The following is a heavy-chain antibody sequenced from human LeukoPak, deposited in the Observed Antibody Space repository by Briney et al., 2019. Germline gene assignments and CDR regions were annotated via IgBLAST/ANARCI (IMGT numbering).Heavy chain of an antibody. CDR2: ISAYNGNT. Sequence: GASVKVSCKASGYTFTSYGISWVRQAPGQGLEWMGGISAYNGNTNSAQKLQGRVTMTTDTSTSTAYMELSSLRSEDTAVYYCATGAELQQAFDIWGQGTMVTVSS. CDR3: ATGAELQQAFDI. J-gene: IGHJ3*02. D-gene: IGHD1-26*01. V-gene: IGHV1-18*01. CDR1: GYTFTSYG.